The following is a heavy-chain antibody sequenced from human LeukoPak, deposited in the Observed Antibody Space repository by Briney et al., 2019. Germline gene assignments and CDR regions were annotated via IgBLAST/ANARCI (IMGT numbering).Heavy chain of an antibody. Sequence: SETLSLTCTVSGGSISSYYWSWIRQPPGKGLGWIGYIYYSGSTNYNPSLKSRVTISVDTSKNQFSLKLSSVTAADTAVYYCAREGYDDDGLIDYWGQGTLVTVSS. V-gene: IGHV4-59*01. CDR1: GGSISSYY. CDR3: AREGYDDDGLIDY. D-gene: IGHD2-15*01. J-gene: IGHJ4*02. CDR2: IYYSGST.